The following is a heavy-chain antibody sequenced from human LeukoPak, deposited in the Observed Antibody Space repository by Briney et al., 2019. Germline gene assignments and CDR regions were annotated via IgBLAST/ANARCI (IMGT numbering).Heavy chain of an antibody. Sequence: SETLSLTCAVYGGSFSGYYWSWIRQPPGKGLEWIGEINHSGSTNFNPSLKSRVTISVDTSKNQFSLKLSSVTAADTAVYYCARGSWFDPWGQGTLVTVSS. V-gene: IGHV4-34*01. CDR3: ARGSWFDP. J-gene: IGHJ5*02. CDR2: INHSGST. CDR1: GGSFSGYY.